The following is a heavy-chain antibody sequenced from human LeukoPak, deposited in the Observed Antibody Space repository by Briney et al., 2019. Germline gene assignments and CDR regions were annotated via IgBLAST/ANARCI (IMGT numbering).Heavy chain of an antibody. CDR2: ISYEGSTS. J-gene: IGHJ4*02. CDR1: GFSISSYE. Sequence: GGSLRLSCEASGFSISSYEMTWVRQAPGKGLEWVAVISYEGSTSYYADPVKGRFTISRDNSKNTLYLQMNGLRAEDTAVYYCAKEGFGNYYSAYFDYWGQGTLVTVSS. V-gene: IGHV3-30*18. D-gene: IGHD1-26*01. CDR3: AKEGFGNYYSAYFDY.